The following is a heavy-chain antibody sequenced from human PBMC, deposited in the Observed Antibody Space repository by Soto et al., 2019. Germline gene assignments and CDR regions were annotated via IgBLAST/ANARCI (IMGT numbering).Heavy chain of an antibody. J-gene: IGHJ3*01. Sequence: QVQLQESGPGLVKPSGTLSLTCAVSGGSISSSHWWTWVRQSPGKGLEYIGEISHSGTSNSNPSLKSQVTLSVDKSKNHFPLTLTSVTAADTAVYYCARVVLTITRGAFDAWGQGTLVIVSS. D-gene: IGHD3-9*01. CDR1: GGSISSSHW. CDR3: ARVVLTITRGAFDA. V-gene: IGHV4-4*02. CDR2: ISHSGTS.